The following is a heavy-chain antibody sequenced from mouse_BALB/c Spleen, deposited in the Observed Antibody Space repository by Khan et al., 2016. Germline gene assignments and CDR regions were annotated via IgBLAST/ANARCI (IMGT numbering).Heavy chain of an antibody. CDR2: IYPANGTT. V-gene: IGHV14-3*02. CDR3: DRIDA. J-gene: IGHJ2*01. CDR1: GFNFNDTY. Sequence: VQLKQSGAELVKPGASVKLSCTASGFNFNDTYMHWVKQSPEQGLEWIGRIYPANGTTKYDPKFQGKATITADTSSNTAYLQLSSLTSEDTAVYYCDRIDAWGQGTTLTVSS.